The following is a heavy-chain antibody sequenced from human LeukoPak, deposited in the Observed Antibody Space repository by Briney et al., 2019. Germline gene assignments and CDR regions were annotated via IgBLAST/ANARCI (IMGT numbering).Heavy chain of an antibody. V-gene: IGHV3-23*01. J-gene: IGHJ3*02. Sequence: GGSLRLSCAASGFTFSSYAMSWFRKPPGKGLKWVSAISGSGGSTYYADSVKGRFTISRDNSKNTLYLQMNSLRAEDTAVYYCAKSPTTVTAGDAFDIWGQGTMVTVSS. CDR2: ISGSGGST. CDR1: GFTFSSYA. D-gene: IGHD4-17*01. CDR3: AKSPTTVTAGDAFDI.